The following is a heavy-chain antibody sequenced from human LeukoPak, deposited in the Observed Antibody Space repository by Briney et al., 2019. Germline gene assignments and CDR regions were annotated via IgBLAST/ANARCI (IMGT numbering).Heavy chain of an antibody. J-gene: IGHJ4*02. V-gene: IGHV3-48*04. D-gene: IGHD4-17*01. CDR3: ARDRATVTSPFDY. Sequence: GGSLRLSCAASGLSLSSNNMHWVRQTPGGGLEWLSYISAGSGTVFSADSVKGRFTISRDNARESLSLQMNSLRVEDTAVYYCARDRATVTSPFDYWGQGTLVTVSS. CDR1: GLSLSSNN. CDR2: ISAGSGTV.